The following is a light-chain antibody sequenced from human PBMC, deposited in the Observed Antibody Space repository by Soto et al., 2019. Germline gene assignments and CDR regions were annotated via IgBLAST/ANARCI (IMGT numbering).Light chain of an antibody. Sequence: QSVLTQPPSASGSPGQSVTISCTGTSSDVGGYNYVSWYQQHPGKAPKLMIYEVSKRPSGVPDRFSGSKSGNTASLTVSGLQAEDEADYYCSSYAGSNNREFGGGTKLTVL. CDR2: EVS. CDR1: SSDVGGYNY. CDR3: SSYAGSNNRE. J-gene: IGLJ2*01. V-gene: IGLV2-8*01.